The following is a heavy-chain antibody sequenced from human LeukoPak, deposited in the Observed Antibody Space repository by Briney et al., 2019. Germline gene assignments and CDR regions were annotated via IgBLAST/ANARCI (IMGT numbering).Heavy chain of an antibody. CDR3: AKGSITMIVAYFQH. D-gene: IGHD3-22*01. V-gene: IGHV3-23*01. J-gene: IGHJ1*01. Sequence: PGGSLRLSCAASGFTFSSYSMNWVRQAPGKGLEWVSAISGSGGSTYYADSVKGRFTISRDNSKNTLYLQMNSLRAEDTAVYYCAKGSITMIVAYFQHWGQGTLVTVSS. CDR2: ISGSGGST. CDR1: GFTFSSYS.